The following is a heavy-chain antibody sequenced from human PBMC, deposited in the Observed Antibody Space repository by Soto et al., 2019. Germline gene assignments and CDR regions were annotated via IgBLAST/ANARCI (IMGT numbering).Heavy chain of an antibody. D-gene: IGHD2-2*01. V-gene: IGHV4-59*01. Sequence: SETLSLTCTVSGGSISSYYWSWIRQPPGKGLEWIGYIYYSGSTNYNPSLKSRVTISVDTSKNQFSLKLSSVTAADTAVYYCARVRCSSTSCYLAENWFDPWGQGTLVTVSS. CDR3: ARVRCSSTSCYLAENWFDP. CDR2: IYYSGST. J-gene: IGHJ5*02. CDR1: GGSISSYY.